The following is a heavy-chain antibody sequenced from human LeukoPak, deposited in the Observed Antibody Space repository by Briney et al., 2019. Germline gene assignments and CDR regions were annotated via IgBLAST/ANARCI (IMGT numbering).Heavy chain of an antibody. D-gene: IGHD5-12*01. J-gene: IGHJ4*02. Sequence: ASVKVSCKASGYTFTGYYMHWVRQAPGQGLEWMGWINPNSGGTNYAQKFQGRVTMTRDTSISTAYMELSRLRSDDTAVYYCARGSGYDEEAFDYWGQGTLVTVSS. V-gene: IGHV1-2*02. CDR1: GYTFTGYY. CDR2: INPNSGGT. CDR3: ARGSGYDEEAFDY.